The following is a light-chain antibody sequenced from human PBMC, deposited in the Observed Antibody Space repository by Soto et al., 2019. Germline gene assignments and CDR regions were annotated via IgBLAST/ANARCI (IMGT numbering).Light chain of an antibody. V-gene: IGKV1-6*01. CDR1: QGIRND. CDR3: QQYNTYST. CDR2: AAS. Sequence: AIQMTQSPSSLSASVGDIVTITCRASQGIRNDLGWYQQKPGKAPKLLIYAASSLQSGVPSRFSGSGSGTDFTLTISSLQPDDFATYYCQQYNTYSTFGQGTRLEIK. J-gene: IGKJ5*01.